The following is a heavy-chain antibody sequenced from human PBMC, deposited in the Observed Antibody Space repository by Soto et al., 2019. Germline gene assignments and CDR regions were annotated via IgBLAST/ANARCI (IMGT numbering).Heavy chain of an antibody. Sequence: ASVKVSCKASGGTFSSYSISWVRQAPGQGLEWMGGIIPIFGTANYAQKFQGRVTITADESTSTAYMELSSLRSEDTAVYYCAREKYCSSTSCYPYYYDSSGYPLAFDIWGQGTMVTVSS. CDR3: AREKYCSSTSCYPYYYDSSGYPLAFDI. V-gene: IGHV1-69*13. CDR2: IIPIFGTA. D-gene: IGHD2-2*01. CDR1: GGTFSSYS. J-gene: IGHJ3*02.